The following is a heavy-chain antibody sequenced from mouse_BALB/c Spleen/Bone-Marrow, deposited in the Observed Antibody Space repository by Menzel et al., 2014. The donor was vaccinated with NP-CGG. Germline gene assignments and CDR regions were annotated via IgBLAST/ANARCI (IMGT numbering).Heavy chain of an antibody. J-gene: IGHJ4*01. D-gene: IGHD2-4*01. V-gene: IGHV1-14*01. CDR2: FIPYNDGT. Sequence: EVQLQQSGPELVKPGASVKMSCKASGYTFTSFVMHWVKQKPGQGLEWIGSFIPYNDGTKYNEKFKGKASLTSDKSSSTAYMELSSLTSEDSAVYYCARTMIYYYAMDYWGQGTSVTVSS. CDR3: ARTMIYYYAMDY. CDR1: GYTFTSFV.